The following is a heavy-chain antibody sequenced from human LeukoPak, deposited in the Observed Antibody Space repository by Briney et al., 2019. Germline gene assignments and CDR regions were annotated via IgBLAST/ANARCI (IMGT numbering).Heavy chain of an antibody. V-gene: IGHV4-61*02. J-gene: IGHJ6*03. CDR2: IYTSGTT. CDR3: ARAIYGDYYYNYYMDV. CDR1: GGSISSGGYY. Sequence: SETLSLTCKVSGGSISSGGYYWSWIRQPAGKGLEWIGRIYTSGTTNYNPSLKSRITISVDTSKNQFSLRLSSVTAADTAVYYCARAIYGDYYYNYYMDVWGKGTTVTIPS. D-gene: IGHD4-17*01.